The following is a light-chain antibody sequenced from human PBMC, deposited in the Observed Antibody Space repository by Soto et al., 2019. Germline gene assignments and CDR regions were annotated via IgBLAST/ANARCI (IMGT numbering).Light chain of an antibody. CDR2: GSS. CDR1: RSVSNNY. Sequence: EVVLTQSPGTLSLSPGERATLSCRASRSVSNNYLAWYQQKPGQGPRLLIFGSSDRATGIPDRFSGSGSGTDFTLTISRLEPEDFAVYYCQQYGSPPPYTFGQGTKLEIK. J-gene: IGKJ2*01. CDR3: QQYGSPPPYT. V-gene: IGKV3-20*01.